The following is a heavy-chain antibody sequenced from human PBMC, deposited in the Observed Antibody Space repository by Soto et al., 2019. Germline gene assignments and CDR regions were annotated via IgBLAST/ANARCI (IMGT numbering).Heavy chain of an antibody. CDR1: GYTFTSYA. CDR2: NNAGNGNT. D-gene: IGHD1-26*01. V-gene: IGHV1-3*01. J-gene: IGHJ6*02. CDR3: ALVGATYYYSYGMDV. Sequence: ASVKVSCKASGYTFTSYAMHWVRQAPGQRLEWMGWNNAGNGNTKYSQKFQGRVTITRDTSASTAYMEMSSLRSEDTAVYYCALVGATYYYSYGMDVWGQGTTVTVSS.